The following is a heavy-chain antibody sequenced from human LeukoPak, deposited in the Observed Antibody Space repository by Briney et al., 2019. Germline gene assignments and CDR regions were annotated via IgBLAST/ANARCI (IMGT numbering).Heavy chain of an antibody. D-gene: IGHD4-17*01. V-gene: IGHV3-7*01. CDR1: GFTFSNAW. CDR2: IKQDGSEK. CDR3: ARAEFENDYGDYYFDY. Sequence: GGSLRLSCAASGFTFSNAWMSWVRQAPGKGLEWVANIKQDGSEKYYVDSVKGRFTISRDNAKNSLYLQMNSLRAEDTAVYYCARAEFENDYGDYYFDYWGQGTLVTVSS. J-gene: IGHJ4*02.